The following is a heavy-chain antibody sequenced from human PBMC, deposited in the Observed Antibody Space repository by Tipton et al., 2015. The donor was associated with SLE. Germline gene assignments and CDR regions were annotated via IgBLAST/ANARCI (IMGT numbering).Heavy chain of an antibody. CDR2: IYYSGST. V-gene: IGHV4-59*01. CDR3: ARGEAAAAEPYYFDY. D-gene: IGHD6-13*01. Sequence: TLSLTCTVSGGSISSYYWSWIRQPPGEGLEWIGYIYYSGSTNYNPSLKSRVTISVDTSKNQFSLKLSSVTAAGTAVYYCARGEAAAAEPYYFDYWGQGTLVTVSS. J-gene: IGHJ4*02. CDR1: GGSISSYY.